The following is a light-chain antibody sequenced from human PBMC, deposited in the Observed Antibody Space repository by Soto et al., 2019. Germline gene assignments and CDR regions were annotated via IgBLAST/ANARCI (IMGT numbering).Light chain of an antibody. CDR2: AAS. CDR1: QGITNY. CDR3: QQYNSYGT. V-gene: IGKV1-27*01. Sequence: DIQMTQSPSSLSASVGDRVTITCRASQGITNYLAWYQQKPGKVPKLLIYAASTLQSGVPSRFSGSGSGTDFTLTISSLQPEDVATYYCQQYNSYGTFGQGTKVEIK. J-gene: IGKJ1*01.